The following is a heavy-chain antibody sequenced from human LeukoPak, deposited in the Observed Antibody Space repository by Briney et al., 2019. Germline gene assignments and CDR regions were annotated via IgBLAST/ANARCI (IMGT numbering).Heavy chain of an antibody. CDR1: SGSFSGCY. CDR3: ARRGMDWNYVWYFDL. CDR2: VNHSGTT. V-gene: IGHV4-34*01. Sequence: PSETLSLTCAVYSGSFSGCYWSWIRQTPGKGLEWIGEVNHSGTTTYNPSLESRVTISVDTSKSQFSLNLRSVTAADTAVYYCARRGMDWNYVWYFDLWGRGTLVSVSS. D-gene: IGHD1-7*01. J-gene: IGHJ2*01.